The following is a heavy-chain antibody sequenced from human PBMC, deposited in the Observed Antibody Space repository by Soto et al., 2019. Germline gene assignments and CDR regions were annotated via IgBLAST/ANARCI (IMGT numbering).Heavy chain of an antibody. V-gene: IGHV1-69*13. Sequence: GASVKVSCKASGGTFSSYAISWVRQAPGQGLEWMGGIIPIFGTANYAQKFQGRVTITADESTSTAYMELSSLRSEDTAVYYCARASRGCSGGSCFSNDWGQGTLVTVSS. D-gene: IGHD2-15*01. J-gene: IGHJ4*02. CDR3: ARASRGCSGGSCFSND. CDR2: IIPIFGTA. CDR1: GGTFSSYA.